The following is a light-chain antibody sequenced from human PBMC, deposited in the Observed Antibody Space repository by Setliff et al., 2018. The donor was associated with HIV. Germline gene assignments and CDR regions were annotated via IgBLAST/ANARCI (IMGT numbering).Light chain of an antibody. V-gene: IGLV2-14*03. CDR3: CSYAGSSVYV. J-gene: IGLJ1*01. CDR2: DVS. CDR1: SSDVGGYNY. Sequence: QSVLTQPASVSGSPGQSITISCSGTSSDVGGYNYVSWYQQHPGKAPKLIIYDVSKRPSGVSNRFSGAKSGNTASLTISGLQAEDGADYYCCSYAGSSVYVFGTGTKVTVL.